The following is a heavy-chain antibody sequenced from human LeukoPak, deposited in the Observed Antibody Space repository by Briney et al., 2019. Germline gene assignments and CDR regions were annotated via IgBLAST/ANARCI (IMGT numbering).Heavy chain of an antibody. V-gene: IGHV3-7*01. CDR2: IKQDGSEK. CDR3: ARAASSTRPYYFDY. J-gene: IGHJ4*02. D-gene: IGHD3-10*01. CDR1: GFTFSSYW. Sequence: GGSLRLSCAASGFTFSSYWMSWVRQAPGKGLEWVANIKQDGSEKYYVDSVKGRFTISRDNAKNSLSLQMNGLRAEDTAVYYCARAASSTRPYYFDYWAQGALVTVSS.